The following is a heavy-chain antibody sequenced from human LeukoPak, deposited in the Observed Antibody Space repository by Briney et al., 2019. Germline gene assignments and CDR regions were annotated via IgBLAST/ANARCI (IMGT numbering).Heavy chain of an antibody. CDR2: IGTAGDT. D-gene: IGHD2-21*01. J-gene: IGHJ3*02. Sequence: QTGGSLRLSCAASGFTFSSYDMHWVRQATGKGLEWVSVIGTAGDTYYPGSVKGRFTISRENAKNTVYLQMNSLRTEDTAVYFCAREGSRLVIHAFDIWGQGTMVTVSS. V-gene: IGHV3-13*01. CDR3: AREGSRLVIHAFDI. CDR1: GFTFSSYD.